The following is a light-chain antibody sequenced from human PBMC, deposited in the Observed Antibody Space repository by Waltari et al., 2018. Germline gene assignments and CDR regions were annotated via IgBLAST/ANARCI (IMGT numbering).Light chain of an antibody. CDR3: MQSLRSPYT. CDR1: ESLLYSDGKTF. J-gene: IGKJ2*01. Sequence: IVMTQTPLSQPVTLGEPASISCRSGESLLYSDGKTFLDWYLQKPGQSPQLLIYLVSKRASGVPDRFSGSGSGTDFTLKISRVEAEDVGVYYCMQSLRSPYTFGPGTKLEI. V-gene: IGKV2-40*01. CDR2: LVS.